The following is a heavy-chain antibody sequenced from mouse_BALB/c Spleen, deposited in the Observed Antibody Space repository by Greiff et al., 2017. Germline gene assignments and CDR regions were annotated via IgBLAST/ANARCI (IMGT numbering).Heavy chain of an antibody. V-gene: IGHV1-54*01. CDR3: ARSMDYGSRDFDY. CDR2: INPGSGGT. D-gene: IGHD1-1*01. Sequence: VQLQQSGAELVRSGASVKLSCTASGFNITDYYMHWVKQRPGQGLEWIGVINPGSGGTNYNEKFKGKATLTADKSSSTAYMQLSSLTSDDSEVYFWARSMDYGSRDFDYWGQGTTLTVSS. J-gene: IGHJ2*01. CDR1: GFNITDYY.